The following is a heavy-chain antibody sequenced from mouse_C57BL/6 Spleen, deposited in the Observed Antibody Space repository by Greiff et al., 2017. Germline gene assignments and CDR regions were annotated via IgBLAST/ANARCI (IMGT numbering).Heavy chain of an antibody. D-gene: IGHD1-1*01. V-gene: IGHV1-54*01. CDR2: INPGSGGT. Sequence: VMLVESGAELVRPGTSVKVSCKASGYAFTNYLIEWVKRRPGQGLEWIGVINPGSGGTNYNEKFKGKATLTADKSSSTAYMQLSSLTSEDSAVYFCARNYYGTGAMDYWGQGTSVTVSS. CDR3: ARNYYGTGAMDY. J-gene: IGHJ4*01. CDR1: GYAFTNYL.